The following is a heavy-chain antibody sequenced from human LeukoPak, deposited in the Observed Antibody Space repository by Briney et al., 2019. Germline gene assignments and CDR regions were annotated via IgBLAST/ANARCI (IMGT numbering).Heavy chain of an antibody. D-gene: IGHD4-23*01. CDR1: GFTFSSYA. CDR2: IPYDGSNT. CDR3: AKNIKPTLVTPDF. Sequence: PGGSLRLSCAASGFTFSSYAMHWVRQAPGKGLEWVAVIPYDGSNTYYADSVKGRFTISRDNSKNTLYLQMNSLRAEDTAVYYCAKNIKPTLVTPDFWGQGTLVTVSS. V-gene: IGHV3-30*18. J-gene: IGHJ4*02.